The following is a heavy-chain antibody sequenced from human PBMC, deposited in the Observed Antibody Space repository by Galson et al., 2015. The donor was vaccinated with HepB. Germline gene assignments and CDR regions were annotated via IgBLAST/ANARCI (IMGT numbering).Heavy chain of an antibody. Sequence: SLRLSCAASGITFNNFAVHWVRQSPGKGLEWVAVIAYDGRNIHYANSVKGRFTISRDNSENTVYLQMNSLRAEDTAIYYCARDINTGWYAAYYFDYWGLGATVIVSS. J-gene: IGHJ4*02. V-gene: IGHV3-30*04. D-gene: IGHD6-19*01. CDR3: ARDINTGWYAAYYFDY. CDR1: GITFNNFA. CDR2: IAYDGRNI.